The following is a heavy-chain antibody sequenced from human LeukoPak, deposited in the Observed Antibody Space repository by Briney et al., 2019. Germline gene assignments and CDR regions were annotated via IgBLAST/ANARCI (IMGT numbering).Heavy chain of an antibody. CDR1: GFTFSSYA. CDR3: AGKVVAARKNSFDP. J-gene: IGHJ5*02. V-gene: IGHV3-23*01. Sequence: GGSLRLSCAASGFTFSSYAMSWVRQAPGKGLEWVSAISGSGGSTYYADSVKGRFTISRDNSKNTLYLQMNRLRAEDTAVYYCAGKVVAARKNSFDPWGQGTLVTVSS. D-gene: IGHD2-15*01. CDR2: ISGSGGST.